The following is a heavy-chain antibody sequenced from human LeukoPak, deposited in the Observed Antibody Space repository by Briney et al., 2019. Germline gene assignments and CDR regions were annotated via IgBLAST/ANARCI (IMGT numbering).Heavy chain of an antibody. CDR2: INSDGRTT. CDR1: GFTLRNNW. D-gene: IGHD3-22*01. CDR3: AMIKEG. V-gene: IGHV3-74*01. Sequence: GGSLSPSCAASGFTLRNNWMHWARQAPGKGLVWVSRINSDGRTTTYADSVKGRFTISRDNAKNTLYLQMNSLRAEDTAVYYCAMIKEGWGQGTLVTVSS. J-gene: IGHJ4*02.